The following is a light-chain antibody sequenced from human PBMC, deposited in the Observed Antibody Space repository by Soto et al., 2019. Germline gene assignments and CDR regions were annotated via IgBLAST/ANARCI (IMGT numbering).Light chain of an antibody. Sequence: QSALTQPASVSGSPGQSITISCSGTSSDVGSYNLVSWYQHHPGKAPKLMIYEVDKWPSGVSNRFSGSKSGNTASLTISGLQAEDEADYFCSSYAGTTTVFGGGTKVTVL. V-gene: IGLV2-23*02. CDR2: EVD. CDR3: SSYAGTTTV. J-gene: IGLJ2*01. CDR1: SSDVGSYNL.